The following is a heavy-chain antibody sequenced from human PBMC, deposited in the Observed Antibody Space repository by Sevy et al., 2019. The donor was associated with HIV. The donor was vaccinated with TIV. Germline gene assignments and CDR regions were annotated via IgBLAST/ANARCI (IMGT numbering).Heavy chain of an antibody. V-gene: IGHV3-74*01. Sequence: GGSLRLSCAASGFTFSTYWMFWVRQAPGKGLVWVSPNNTDSRITTYADSVKGRFTISRDNAKNTVYLQMNSLRADDTAMYYCARDQDGGPVFTPGDGFDFWGQGTLVTVSS. D-gene: IGHD3-16*01. CDR1: GFTFSTYW. CDR2: NNTDSRIT. CDR3: ARDQDGGPVFTPGDGFDF. J-gene: IGHJ3*01.